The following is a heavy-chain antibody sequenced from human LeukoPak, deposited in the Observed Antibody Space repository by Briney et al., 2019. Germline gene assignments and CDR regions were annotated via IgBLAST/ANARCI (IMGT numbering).Heavy chain of an antibody. J-gene: IGHJ5*02. Sequence: ASVKVSCKASGGTFSSYAISWVRQAPGQGLEWMGGIIPIFGTANYAQKFQGRVTITADKSTSTAYMELSSLRSEDTAVYYCARRAVPTYYDSGELSWFDPWGQGTLVTVSS. D-gene: IGHD3-3*01. CDR1: GGTFSSYA. CDR2: IIPIFGTA. CDR3: ARRAVPTYYDSGELSWFDP. V-gene: IGHV1-69*06.